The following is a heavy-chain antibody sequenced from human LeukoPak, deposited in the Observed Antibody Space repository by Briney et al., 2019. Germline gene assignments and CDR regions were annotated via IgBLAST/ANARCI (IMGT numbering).Heavy chain of an antibody. J-gene: IGHJ4*02. CDR3: ARVGVSATNTPAFDY. V-gene: IGHV3-21*01. Sequence: MPGGSVRLSCEVSGFDFTSYVMTWVRQAPGKGREWVSYITAGSSYIDYTPSVEGQFTFSRDNSKDSLFLHMNSLRAEDTPLYYCARVGVSATNTPAFDYWGQGTLVTVSS. D-gene: IGHD2-15*01. CDR2: ITAGSSYI. CDR1: GFDFTSYV.